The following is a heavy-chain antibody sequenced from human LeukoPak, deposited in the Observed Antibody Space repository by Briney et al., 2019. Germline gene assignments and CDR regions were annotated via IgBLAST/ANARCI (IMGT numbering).Heavy chain of an antibody. CDR2: IRGSGGRT. J-gene: IGHJ4*02. CDR1: GLSFCSYA. CDR3: AKVGQAGSYYPSYFDY. Sequence: GGSLSLSCAASGLSFCSYAMRGVRQAPGEGLEWVSAIRGSGGRTYYADTVKGRFTITTDNSKNTLYLQMNSLRAEDTAVYYCAKVGQAGSYYPSYFDYWGQGTLVTVSS. D-gene: IGHD1-26*01. V-gene: IGHV3-23*01.